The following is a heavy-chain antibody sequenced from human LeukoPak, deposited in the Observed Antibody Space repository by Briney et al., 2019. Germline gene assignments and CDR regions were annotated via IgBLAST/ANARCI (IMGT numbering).Heavy chain of an antibody. V-gene: IGHV4-4*07. J-gene: IGHJ5*02. Sequence: SETLSLTCTVSGGSISSYYWIWLRQPAGKGLEGIGRIYTSGSTNYNPALKSRVTMSVDTSKNQFSLKLSSVTAADTAVYYCARDAYYDILTGYHENWFDPWGQGTLVTVSS. CDR1: GGSISSYY. D-gene: IGHD3-9*01. CDR3: ARDAYYDILTGYHENWFDP. CDR2: IYTSGST.